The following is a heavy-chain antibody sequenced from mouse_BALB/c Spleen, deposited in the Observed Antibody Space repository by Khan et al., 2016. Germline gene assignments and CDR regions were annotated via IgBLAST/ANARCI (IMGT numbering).Heavy chain of an antibody. D-gene: IGHD1-1*01. V-gene: IGHV1-4*02. J-gene: IGHJ1*01. Sequence: QVQLQQSAAELARPGASVKMSCKASGYTFTSYTMHWVKQRPGQGLEWIGYINPSSGYTEYNQKFKDKTTLTADKSSSTAYMHLSSLTSEDSAVYYCASEFYGSSRYWYFDVWGAGTTVTVSS. CDR2: INPSSGYT. CDR3: ASEFYGSSRYWYFDV. CDR1: GYTFTSYT.